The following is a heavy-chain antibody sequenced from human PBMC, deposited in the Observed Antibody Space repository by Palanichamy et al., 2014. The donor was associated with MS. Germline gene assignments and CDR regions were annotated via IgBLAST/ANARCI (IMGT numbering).Heavy chain of an antibody. V-gene: IGHV3-53*01. CDR2: IYSGGST. Sequence: EVQLVESGGGLIQPGGSLRLSCAASGFTVSNNYVSWVRQAPGKGLEWVSVIYSGGSTDYADSVKGRFTISRDNSKNTVYLQMNSLRAEDTAVYYCARGRLDYGDYPYWGQGTLVTVSS. CDR1: GFTVSNNY. J-gene: IGHJ4*02. CDR3: ARGRLDYGDYPY. D-gene: IGHD4-17*01.